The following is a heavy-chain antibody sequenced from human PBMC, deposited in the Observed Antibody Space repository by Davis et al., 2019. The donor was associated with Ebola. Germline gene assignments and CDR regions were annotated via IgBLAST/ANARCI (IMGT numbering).Heavy chain of an antibody. Sequence: GRSLRLSCAASGFTLSGSAMHWVRQAPGKGLEWVGRIRSKANSYATAYAASVKGRFTISRDDSKNTAYLQMNSLKTEDTAVYYCTTPGIAVAGDYWGQGTLVTVSS. CDR1: GFTLSGSA. D-gene: IGHD6-19*01. CDR3: TTPGIAVAGDY. J-gene: IGHJ4*02. CDR2: IRSKANSYAT. V-gene: IGHV3-73*01.